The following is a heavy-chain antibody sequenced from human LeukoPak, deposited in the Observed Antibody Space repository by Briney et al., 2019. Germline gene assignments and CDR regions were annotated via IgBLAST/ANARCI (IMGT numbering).Heavy chain of an antibody. CDR3: ARGRQEISMILVVMTGVSYYLDV. J-gene: IGHJ6*03. CDR2: INPSGST. CDR1: GGSFSGYY. D-gene: IGHD3-22*01. Sequence: SETLSLTCAVYGGSFSGYYWTWIRQSPGKGLEWLGEINPSGSTYYNPSLKSRLTISGDTSKSQFSLRLTSGTAADTAVYYCARGRQEISMILVVMTGVSYYLDVWGKGTTVT. V-gene: IGHV4-34*01.